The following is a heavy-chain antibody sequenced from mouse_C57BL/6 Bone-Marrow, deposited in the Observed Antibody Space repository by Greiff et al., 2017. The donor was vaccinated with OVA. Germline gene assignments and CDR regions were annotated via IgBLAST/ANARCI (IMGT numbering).Heavy chain of an antibody. Sequence: QVQLQQPGAELVMPGASVKLSCKASGYTFTSYWMHWVKQRPGQGLEWIGEIDPSDSYTNYNQKFKGKSTLTVDKSSSTAYMQLSSLTSEDAAVYYCARSAYCPFAYWGQGTLVTVSA. CDR1: GYTFTSYW. D-gene: IGHD2-10*01. CDR2: IDPSDSYT. V-gene: IGHV1-69*01. CDR3: ARSAYCPFAY. J-gene: IGHJ3*01.